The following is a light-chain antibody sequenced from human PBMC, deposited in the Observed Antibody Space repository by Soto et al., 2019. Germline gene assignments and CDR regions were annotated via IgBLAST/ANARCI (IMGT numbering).Light chain of an antibody. CDR3: MQALQIPPA. Sequence: DIVMTQSPLSLPVTPGEPASISCRSSQRLLNSNGYNYLDWYLQKPGQSPQLLMYLGSNRAPGVPDRLSGSGSCTDFTLKISRVAAEDVGIYYCMQALQIPPAFGGGTKVEIK. CDR1: QRLLNSNGYNY. CDR2: LGS. J-gene: IGKJ4*01. V-gene: IGKV2-28*01.